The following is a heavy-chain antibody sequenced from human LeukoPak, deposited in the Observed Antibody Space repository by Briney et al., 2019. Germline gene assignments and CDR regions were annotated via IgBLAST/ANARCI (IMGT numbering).Heavy chain of an antibody. Sequence: PGGSLRLSCAASGFTFSSYAMHWVRQAPGKGLEWVAVISYDGCNKYYADSVKGRFTISRDNSKNTLYLQMNSLRAEDTAVYYCARGDSSGYRTLDYWGQGTLVTVSS. CDR3: ARGDSSGYRTLDY. CDR2: ISYDGCNK. V-gene: IGHV3-30-3*01. J-gene: IGHJ4*02. CDR1: GFTFSSYA. D-gene: IGHD3-22*01.